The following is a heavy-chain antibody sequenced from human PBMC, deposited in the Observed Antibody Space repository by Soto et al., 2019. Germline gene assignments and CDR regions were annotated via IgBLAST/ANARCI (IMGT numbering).Heavy chain of an antibody. J-gene: IGHJ4*02. CDR2: INPNGGST. CDR1: GYTFTTYY. CDR3: ARAGYCSGGKCFHGNSDY. D-gene: IGHD2-15*01. V-gene: IGHV1-46*01. Sequence: QVQLVQSGAEVKRPGASVKVSCKASGYTFTTYYMHWVRQAPGQGLEWLGIINPNGGSTTYAQKFKGRVTITRDTSTSTVYLELSSLRSEDTALYYCARAGYCSGGKCFHGNSDYWGQGTLVTVSA.